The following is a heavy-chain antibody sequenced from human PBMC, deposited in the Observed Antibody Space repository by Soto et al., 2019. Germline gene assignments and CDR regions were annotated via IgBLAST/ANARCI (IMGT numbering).Heavy chain of an antibody. D-gene: IGHD3-9*01. CDR1: GFSFNNYA. CDR2: ISSSGSSS. J-gene: IGHJ4*02. V-gene: IGHV3-23*01. CDR3: AKTYYDILTGSAPDY. Sequence: PGGSLRLSCAASGFSFNNYAMTWVRQAPGKGLEWVSTISSSGSSSYYTDSVKGRFTISRDNSKNTVHLQMNNLRDEDTAVYYCAKTYYDILTGSAPDYWGQGTLVTVSS.